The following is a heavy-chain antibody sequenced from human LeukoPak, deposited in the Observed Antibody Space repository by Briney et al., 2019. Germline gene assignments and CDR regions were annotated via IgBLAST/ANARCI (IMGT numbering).Heavy chain of an antibody. CDR1: GGSISSYY. CDR3: ARRARDSSGYYQGLPFFGY. CDR2: IYYSGST. J-gene: IGHJ4*02. D-gene: IGHD3-22*01. V-gene: IGHV4-59*12. Sequence: SETLSLTCTVSGGSISSYYWSWIRQLPGKGLEWIGYIYYSGSTNYNPSLKSRVTISVDRSKDQFSLKLSSVTAADTAVYYCARRARDSSGYYQGLPFFGYWGQGTLVTVSS.